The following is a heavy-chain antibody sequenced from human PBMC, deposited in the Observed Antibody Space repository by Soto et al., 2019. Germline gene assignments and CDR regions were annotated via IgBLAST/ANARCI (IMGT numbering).Heavy chain of an antibody. V-gene: IGHV3-33*01. CDR3: ARTTNCRGGSCYWGFDK. J-gene: IGHJ4*02. CDR1: GFTFSSFG. CDR2: IWYDGSNK. D-gene: IGHD2-15*01. Sequence: PGGSLRLSCVASGFTFSSFGMHWVRQAPGKGLEWVAVIWYDGSNKYYGDSVKGRFTISRDNSKNTVYLQMNSLRAEDTAVYYCARTTNCRGGSCYWGFDKWGQGTLVTVSS.